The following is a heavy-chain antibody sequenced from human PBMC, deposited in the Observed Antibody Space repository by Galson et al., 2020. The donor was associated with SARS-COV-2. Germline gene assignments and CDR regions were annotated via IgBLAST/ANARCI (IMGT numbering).Heavy chain of an antibody. Sequence: GESLKISCAASGFTFSNAWMSWVRQAPGKGLEWVGRIKSKTDGGTTDYAAPVKGRFTISRDDSKNTLYLQMNSLKTEDTAVYYCTTDRGFGYIYTYGMDVWGQGTTVTVSS. J-gene: IGHJ6*02. CDR3: TTDRGFGYIYTYGMDV. V-gene: IGHV3-15*01. D-gene: IGHD5-18*01. CDR2: IKSKTDGGTT. CDR1: GFTFSNAW.